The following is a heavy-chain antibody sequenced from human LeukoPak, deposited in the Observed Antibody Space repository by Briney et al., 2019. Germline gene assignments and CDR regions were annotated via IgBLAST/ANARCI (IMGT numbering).Heavy chain of an antibody. V-gene: IGHV3-7*01. CDR3: ARGNWNIFDY. D-gene: IGHD1-1*01. Sequence: GGSLRLSCAASGFTFSSYWMSWVRQAPGKGLEWVAKIKEDGSEEYYVDSVRGRFTISRDNAKNSLSLQMNSLRDEDTAVYYCARGNWNIFDYWGQGTLVIVSS. CDR1: GFTFSSYW. CDR2: IKEDGSEE. J-gene: IGHJ4*02.